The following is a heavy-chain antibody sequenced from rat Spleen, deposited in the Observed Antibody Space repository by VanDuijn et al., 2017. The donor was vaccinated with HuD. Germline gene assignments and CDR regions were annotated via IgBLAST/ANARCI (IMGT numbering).Heavy chain of an antibody. V-gene: IGHV3-3*01. J-gene: IGHJ2*01. CDR1: GHPITSSYR. D-gene: IGHD1-2*01. CDR2: INSAGST. CDR3: ACLYSSYSLYYFDY. Sequence: EVQLQESGPGLVKPSQSLSLICSVTGHPITSSYRWNWIRKFPGNKLEWMGYINSAGSTNYNPSLKSRISITRDTSKNQFFLQVNSVTTEDTATYHCACLYSSYSLYYFDYWGQGVMVTVSS.